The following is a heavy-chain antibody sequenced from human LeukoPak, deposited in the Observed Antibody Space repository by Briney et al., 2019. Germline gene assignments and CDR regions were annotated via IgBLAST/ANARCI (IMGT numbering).Heavy chain of an antibody. D-gene: IGHD5-18*01. CDR3: AKSQQLWYYFDY. Sequence: GGSLRPSCAASGFTFSTYAMHWVRQAPGEGLEWVAVMSYDGSDKFYADSVKGRFTISRDNAKNSLYLQMNSLRPEDTALYYCAKSQQLWYYFDYWGQGTLVTVSS. CDR1: GFTFSTYA. CDR2: MSYDGSDK. J-gene: IGHJ4*02. V-gene: IGHV3-30-3*02.